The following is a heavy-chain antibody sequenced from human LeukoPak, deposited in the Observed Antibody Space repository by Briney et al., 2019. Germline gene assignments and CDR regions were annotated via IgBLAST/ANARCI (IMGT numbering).Heavy chain of an antibody. D-gene: IGHD3-10*01. CDR3: ARDRGTMVRGVISWNY. CDR2: ISSSSSYI. CDR1: GFTFSSYS. J-gene: IGHJ4*02. Sequence: GGSLRLSCGASGFTFSSYSMNWVRQAPGKGLEWVSSISSSSSYIYYADSVKGRFTISRDNAKNSLYLQMNSLRAEDTAVYYCARDRGTMVRGVISWNYWGQGTLVTVSS. V-gene: IGHV3-21*01.